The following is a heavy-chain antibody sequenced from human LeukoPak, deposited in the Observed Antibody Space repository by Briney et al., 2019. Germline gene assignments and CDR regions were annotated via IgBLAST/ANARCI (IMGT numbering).Heavy chain of an antibody. D-gene: IGHD1-1*01. CDR1: GGSTDSYYY. Sequence: SETLSLTYTVSGGSTDSYYYWSWIRQPPGKGLEWIGYIDYSGRTKYNPSLQSRVTISVDTSKTQFSLRLGSVTAADTAVYFCASNIPTPTTSPPLGYWGQGTLVTVSS. V-gene: IGHV4-59*08. J-gene: IGHJ4*02. CDR3: ASNIPTPTTSPPLGY. CDR2: IDYSGRT.